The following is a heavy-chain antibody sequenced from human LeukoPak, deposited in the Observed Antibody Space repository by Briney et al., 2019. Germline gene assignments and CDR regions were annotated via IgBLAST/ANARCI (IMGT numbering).Heavy chain of an antibody. CDR1: GLTFSSYA. Sequence: GGSLRLSCAASGLTFSSYAMSWVRQAPGKGLEWVSGISGSGGSTNYADSVKGRFTISRDNSKNTLYLQMNSLRAEDTAVYYCAKDSRYSGSYKAFDIWGQGTMVTVSS. D-gene: IGHD1-26*01. J-gene: IGHJ3*02. CDR3: AKDSRYSGSYKAFDI. V-gene: IGHV3-23*01. CDR2: ISGSGGST.